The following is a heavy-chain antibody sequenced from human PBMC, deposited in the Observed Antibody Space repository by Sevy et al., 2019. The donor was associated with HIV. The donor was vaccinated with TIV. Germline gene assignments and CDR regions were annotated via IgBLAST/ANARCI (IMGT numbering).Heavy chain of an antibody. J-gene: IGHJ4*02. CDR2: ISYDGANK. CDR1: GFTFSSYA. V-gene: IGHV3-30-3*01. Sequence: GGSLRLSCAASGFTFSSYAMHWVRQAPGKGLEWVAVISYDGANKYYADSVKGRFIISRDKSENTLYLQMNSLRAEDTAVYYCAKEVYSHYYGSGSYDYWGQGTLVTVSS. CDR3: AKEVYSHYYGSGSYDY. D-gene: IGHD3-10*01.